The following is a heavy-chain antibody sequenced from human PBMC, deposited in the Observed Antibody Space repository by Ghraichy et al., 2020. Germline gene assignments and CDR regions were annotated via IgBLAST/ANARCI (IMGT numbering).Heavy chain of an antibody. CDR1: GFTFRSYA. CDR3: AKDRSSTSWHAMDV. CDR2: IGGSGGSK. J-gene: IGHJ6*02. V-gene: IGHV3-23*01. Sequence: GGSLRLSCAASGFTFRSYAMNWVRQAPGKGLEWVSGIGGSGGSKHYEDSVKGRFTISRDKSKNTLYLQMNSLRGEDTAVHYCAKDRSSTSWHAMDVWGQGTTVTVSS. D-gene: IGHD2-2*01.